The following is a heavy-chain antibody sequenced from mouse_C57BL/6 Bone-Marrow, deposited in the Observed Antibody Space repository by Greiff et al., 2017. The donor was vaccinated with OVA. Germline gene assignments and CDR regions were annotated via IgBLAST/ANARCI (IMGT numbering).Heavy chain of an antibody. V-gene: IGHV1-82*01. D-gene: IGHD1-1*01. Sequence: VKVVESGPELVKPGASVKISCKASGYAFSSSWMNWVKQRPGKGLEWIGRIYPGDGDTNYNGKFKGKATLTADKSSSTAYMQLSSLTSEDSAVYFCATGSSYDYWGQGTTLTVSS. CDR2: IYPGDGDT. CDR1: GYAFSSSW. J-gene: IGHJ2*01. CDR3: ATGSSYDY.